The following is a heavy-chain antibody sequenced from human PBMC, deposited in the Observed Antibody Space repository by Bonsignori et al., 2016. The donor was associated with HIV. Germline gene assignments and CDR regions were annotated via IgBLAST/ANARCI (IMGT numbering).Heavy chain of an antibody. Sequence: QVHLVQSGAEVKKPGSSVKVSCKASGGAFSSFSLSWVRQAPGQGLEWMGGIIPIFGAADYAPKFQDRVTITADDSTNTAYMELSRLRYEDTAIYFCASFPSTRGNYFPFDSWGREPRSSSP. J-gene: IGHJ4*02. CDR2: IIPIFGAA. CDR1: GGAFSSFS. D-gene: IGHD1-26*01. V-gene: IGHV1-69*13. CDR3: ASFPSTRGNYFPFDS.